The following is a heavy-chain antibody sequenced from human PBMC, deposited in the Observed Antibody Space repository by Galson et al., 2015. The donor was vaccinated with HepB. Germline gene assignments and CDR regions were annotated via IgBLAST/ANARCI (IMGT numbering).Heavy chain of an antibody. CDR3: ARVGASGY. CDR1: GFTFSSYA. CDR2: ISYDGSNK. J-gene: IGHJ4*02. Sequence: SLRLSCAASGFTFSSYAMHWVRQAPGKGLEWVAVISYDGSNKYYADSVKGRFTISRDNSKNTLYLQMNSLRAEDTAVYYCARVGASGYWGQGTLVTVSS. D-gene: IGHD1-26*01. V-gene: IGHV3-30*04.